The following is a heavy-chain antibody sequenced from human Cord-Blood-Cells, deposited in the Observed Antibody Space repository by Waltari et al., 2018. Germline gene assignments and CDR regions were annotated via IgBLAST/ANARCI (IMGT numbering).Heavy chain of an antibody. CDR1: GGTFSSYA. J-gene: IGHJ3*02. Sequence: QVQLVQSGAEVKKPGSSVKVSCKASGGTFSSYAISWVRQAPGQGLEWMGGLIPIFGTANYAQKFQGRVTITADKSTSTAYMELSSLRSEDTAVYYCARTIYGSGSYYDSFDIWGQGTMVTVSS. CDR2: LIPIFGTA. D-gene: IGHD3-10*01. CDR3: ARTIYGSGSYYDSFDI. V-gene: IGHV1-69*06.